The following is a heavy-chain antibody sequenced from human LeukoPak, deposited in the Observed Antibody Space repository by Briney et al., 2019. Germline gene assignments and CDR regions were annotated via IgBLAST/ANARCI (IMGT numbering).Heavy chain of an antibody. CDR3: ARLSPFRAAGQTFDY. CDR2: INPNSGGT. D-gene: IGHD6-13*01. J-gene: IGHJ4*02. V-gene: IGHV1-2*02. Sequence: ASVKVSCKASGYTFTGYYMRWVRQAPGQGLEWMGWINPNSGGTNYAQKFQGRVTMTRDTSISTAYMELSRLRSDDTAVYYCARLSPFRAAGQTFDYWGQGNLVTVSS. CDR1: GYTFTGYY.